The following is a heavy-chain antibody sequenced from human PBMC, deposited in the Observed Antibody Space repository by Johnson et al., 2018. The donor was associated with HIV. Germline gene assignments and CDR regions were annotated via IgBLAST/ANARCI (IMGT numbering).Heavy chain of an antibody. D-gene: IGHD3-10*01. CDR1: RFTFSSYG. Sequence: QMLLVESGGGVVQPGGSLRLSCAASRFTFSSYGMHWVRQAPGKGLEWVAFIRYDGSNKYYADSVKGRFTISRDNSKNTLYLHMRSLRAEDTAVYYCGKARSSGSVAFDIWGQGTMVTGSS. CDR2: IRYDGSNK. V-gene: IGHV3-30*02. CDR3: GKARSSGSVAFDI. J-gene: IGHJ3*02.